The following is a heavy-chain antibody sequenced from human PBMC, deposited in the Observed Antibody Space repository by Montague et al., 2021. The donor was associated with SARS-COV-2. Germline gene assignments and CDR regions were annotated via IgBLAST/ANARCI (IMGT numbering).Heavy chain of an antibody. CDR3: ARLGDGAVPSPILGVGPYYSYYYMDV. J-gene: IGHJ6*03. CDR2: IHHGGST. CDR1: GGSFSTYS. V-gene: IGHV4-34*01. D-gene: IGHD3-10*01. Sequence: SETLSLTCAVHGGSFSTYSWNWIRQPAGKGLEWIGEIHHGGSTNYNPSLKSRVTISADTSKNQFSLKLTSVAAADTAVYYCARLGDGAVPSPILGVGPYYSYYYMDVWGKGTTVTVSS.